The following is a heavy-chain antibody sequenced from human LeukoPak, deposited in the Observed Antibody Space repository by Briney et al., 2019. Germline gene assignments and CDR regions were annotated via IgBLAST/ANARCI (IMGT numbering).Heavy chain of an antibody. Sequence: SETLSLTCTVSGGSISSYYWSWIRQPPGKGLEWIGYIYYSGSTNYNPSLKSRVTISVDTSKNQFSLKLSSVTAADTAVHYCARQGYDSSGYHPFDYWGQGTLVTVSS. CDR3: ARQGYDSSGYHPFDY. D-gene: IGHD3-22*01. CDR2: IYYSGST. CDR1: GGSISSYY. V-gene: IGHV4-59*08. J-gene: IGHJ4*02.